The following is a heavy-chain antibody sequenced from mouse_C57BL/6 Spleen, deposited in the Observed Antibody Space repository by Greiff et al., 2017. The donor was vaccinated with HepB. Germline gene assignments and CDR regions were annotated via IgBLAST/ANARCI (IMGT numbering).Heavy chain of an antibody. D-gene: IGHD1-1*01. V-gene: IGHV1-64*01. CDR2: IHPNSGST. Sequence: QVQLKQPGAELVKPGASVKLSCKASGYTFTSYWMHWVKQRPGQGLEWIGMIHPNSGSTNYNEKFKSKATLTVDKSSSTAYMQLSSLTSEDSAVYYCARYYRYYFDYWGQGTTLTVSS. CDR3: ARYYRYYFDY. CDR1: GYTFTSYW. J-gene: IGHJ2*01.